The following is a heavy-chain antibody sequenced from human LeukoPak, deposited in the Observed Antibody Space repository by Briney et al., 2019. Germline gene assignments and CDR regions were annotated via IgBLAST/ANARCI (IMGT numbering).Heavy chain of an antibody. CDR1: GYTFTSNG. V-gene: IGHV1-18*01. J-gene: IGHJ4*02. Sequence: ASVTLSCTASGYTFTSNGISWGRQAQGQGIEWMGWISAYNGNTNYAQKLQGRVTMTTDTSTSPAYMELRSVRSDDTAVYYCARDLSQGLVAAAIDYWGQGTLVSVSS. CDR2: ISAYNGNT. CDR3: ARDLSQGLVAAAIDY. D-gene: IGHD2-15*01.